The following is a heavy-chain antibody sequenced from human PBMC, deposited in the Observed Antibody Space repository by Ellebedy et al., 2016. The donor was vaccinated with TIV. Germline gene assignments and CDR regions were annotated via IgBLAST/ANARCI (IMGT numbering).Heavy chain of an antibody. CDR3: TRGLREWDLKSGVVPGNWFDP. V-gene: IGHV3-21*01. CDR1: GFTFGTYS. Sequence: GESLKISCAASGFTFGTYSMNWVRQTPGKGLEWISSISSSSSYTNYADSVKGRFTISRDNAKNSLYLQMNSLRAEDTAVYYCTRGLREWDLKSGVVPGNWFDPWGQGTLVTVSS. J-gene: IGHJ5*02. D-gene: IGHD1-26*01. CDR2: ISSSSSYT.